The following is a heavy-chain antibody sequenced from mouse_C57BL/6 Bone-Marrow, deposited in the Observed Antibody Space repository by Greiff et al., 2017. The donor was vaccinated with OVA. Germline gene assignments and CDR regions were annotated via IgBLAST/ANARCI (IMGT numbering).Heavy chain of an antibody. CDR2: ISNLAYSI. Sequence: EVKVVESGGGLVQPGGSLKLSCAASGFTFSDYGMAWVRQAPRTGPEWVAFISNLAYSIYYADTVTGRFTISRENAKNTLYLEMSSLRSEDTAMYYCARRTNYYAMDYWGQGTSVTVSS. CDR3: ARRTNYYAMDY. J-gene: IGHJ4*01. CDR1: GFTFSDYG. V-gene: IGHV5-15*04.